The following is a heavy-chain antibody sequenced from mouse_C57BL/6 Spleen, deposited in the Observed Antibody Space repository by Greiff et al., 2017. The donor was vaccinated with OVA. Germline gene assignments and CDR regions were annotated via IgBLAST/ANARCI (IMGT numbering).Heavy chain of an antibody. Sequence: VKVVESGAELVKPGASVKISCKASGYAFSSYWMNWVKQRPGKGLEWIGQIYPGDGDTNYNGKFKGKATLTADKSSSTAYMQLSSLTSEDAAVYFCARSVIYYYGSSHWYFDVWGTGTTVTVSS. J-gene: IGHJ1*03. D-gene: IGHD1-1*01. V-gene: IGHV1-80*01. CDR1: GYAFSSYW. CDR3: ARSVIYYYGSSHWYFDV. CDR2: IYPGDGDT.